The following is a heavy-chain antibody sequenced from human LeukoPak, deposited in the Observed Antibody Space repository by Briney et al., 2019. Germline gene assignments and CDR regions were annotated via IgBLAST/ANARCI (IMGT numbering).Heavy chain of an antibody. CDR1: GYTLTELS. D-gene: IGHD6-6*01. V-gene: IGHV3-33*01. CDR2: IWYDGSNK. CDR3: ARDRLIQLDYYYYYGMDV. J-gene: IGHJ6*02. Sequence: SCKVSGYTLTELSMHWVRQAPGKGLEWVAVIWYDGSNKYYADSVKGRFTISRDNSKNTLYLQMNSLRAEDTAVYYCARDRLIQLDYYYYYGMDVWGQGTTVTVSS.